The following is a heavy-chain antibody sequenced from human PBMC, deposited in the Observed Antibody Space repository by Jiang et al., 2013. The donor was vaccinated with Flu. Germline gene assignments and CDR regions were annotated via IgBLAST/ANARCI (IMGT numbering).Heavy chain of an antibody. V-gene: IGHV3-48*03. Sequence: CAASGFTFSSYEMNWVRQAPGKGLEWVSYISSSGSTIYYADSVKGRFTISRDNAKNSLYLQMNSLRAEDTAVYYCARDDDNWNYVGAFDIWGQGTMVTVSS. D-gene: IGHD1-7*01. CDR2: ISSSGSTI. J-gene: IGHJ3*02. CDR3: ARDDDNWNYVGAFDI. CDR1: GFTFSSYE.